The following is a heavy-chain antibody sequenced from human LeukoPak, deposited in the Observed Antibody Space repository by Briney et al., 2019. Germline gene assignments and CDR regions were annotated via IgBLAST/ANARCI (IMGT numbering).Heavy chain of an antibody. J-gene: IGHJ6*02. D-gene: IGHD4-17*01. Sequence: GGPLRLSCAASGFSVSRTYMSWVRQAPGKGLEWVSSISSSSTYIYYADSVKGRFTISRDNAKNSLYLQMNSLRAEDTALYYCARDTTVTNYGMDVWGQGTTVTVSS. CDR2: ISSSSTYI. CDR1: GFSVSRTY. CDR3: ARDTTVTNYGMDV. V-gene: IGHV3-21*01.